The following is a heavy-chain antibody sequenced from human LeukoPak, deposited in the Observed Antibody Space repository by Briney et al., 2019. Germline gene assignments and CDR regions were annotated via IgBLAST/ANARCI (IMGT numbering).Heavy chain of an antibody. J-gene: IGHJ4*02. Sequence: ASVKVSCKASGYTFTSYGITWVRQAPGQGLEWMGWISAYNGDTNYAQKPQGRVTMTTETSTSTACMELRSLRSNDTAVYYCASNTGSDSSGYAYWGQGTLVTVSS. CDR3: ASNTGSDSSGYAY. V-gene: IGHV1-18*01. D-gene: IGHD3-22*01. CDR2: ISAYNGDT. CDR1: GYTFTSYG.